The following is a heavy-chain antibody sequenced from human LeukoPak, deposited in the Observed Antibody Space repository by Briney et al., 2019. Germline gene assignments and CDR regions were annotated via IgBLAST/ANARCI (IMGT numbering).Heavy chain of an antibody. CDR3: ARDGAVAEYGRGSDY. CDR1: GYTFTSYG. V-gene: IGHV1-18*01. J-gene: IGHJ4*02. CDR2: ISAYNGNT. Sequence: AASVKVSCKASGYTFTSYGISWVRRAPGQGLEWMGWISAYNGNTNYAQKLQGRVTMTTDTSTSTAYMELRSLRSDDTAVYYCARDGAVAEYGRGSDYWGQGTLVTVSS. D-gene: IGHD6-19*01.